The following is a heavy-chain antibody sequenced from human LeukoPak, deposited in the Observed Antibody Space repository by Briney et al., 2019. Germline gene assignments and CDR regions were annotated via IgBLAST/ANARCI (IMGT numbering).Heavy chain of an antibody. J-gene: IGHJ6*02. CDR1: GGSISSSSYY. Sequence: SETLSLTCTVSGGSISSSSYYWGWLRQPPGKGLEWIGSIYYSGSTYYNPSLKSRVTISVDTSKNQFSLKLSSVTAADTAVYYCATTYYDFWSGYLGFGDYYYGMDVWGQGTTVTVSS. V-gene: IGHV4-39*01. D-gene: IGHD3-3*01. CDR3: ATTYYDFWSGYLGFGDYYYGMDV. CDR2: IYYSGST.